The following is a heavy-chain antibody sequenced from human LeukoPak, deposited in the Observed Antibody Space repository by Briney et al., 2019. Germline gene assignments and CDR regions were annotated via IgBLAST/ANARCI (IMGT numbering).Heavy chain of an antibody. CDR3: AREVGYGGFNWFDP. CDR1: GFTFSSYS. V-gene: IGHV3-48*01. J-gene: IGHJ5*02. Sequence: PGGSLRLSCAASGFTFSSYSMNWVRQAPGKGREWVSYISSSSSTIYYADSVKGRFTISRDNAKNSLYLQMNSLRAEDTAVYYCAREVGYGGFNWFDPWGQGTLVTVSS. CDR2: ISSSSSTI. D-gene: IGHD4-23*01.